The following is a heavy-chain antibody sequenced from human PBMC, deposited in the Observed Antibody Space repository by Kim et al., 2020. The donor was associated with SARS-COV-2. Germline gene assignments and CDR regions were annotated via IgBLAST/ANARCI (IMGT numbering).Heavy chain of an antibody. CDR3: ARAGCYSSVDAVDF. Sequence: GGSLRLSCAVSGLIFSNYGMHWVRQAPGKGLEWVADIWLDEKGEYYADSVRGRFTISRDNSKDTVYLQMNSLRAEDTAVYYCARAGCYSSVDAVDFW. CDR1: GLIFSNYG. CDR2: IWLDEKGE. J-gene: IGHJ3*01. V-gene: IGHV3-33*01. D-gene: IGHD3-10*01.